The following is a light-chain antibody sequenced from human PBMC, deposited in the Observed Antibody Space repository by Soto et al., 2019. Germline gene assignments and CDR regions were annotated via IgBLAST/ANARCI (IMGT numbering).Light chain of an antibody. J-gene: IGKJ4*01. Sequence: IVMTQSPATLSVSPGERATLSCRASQSVSSNLAWYQQKPGQAPRLLIYGASTRATGIPSRFSASGTGTDFTLTISSLQPEDFATYYCQQSYSTPQTFGGGTKVDIK. V-gene: IGKV3-15*01. CDR3: QQSYSTPQT. CDR2: GAS. CDR1: QSVSSN.